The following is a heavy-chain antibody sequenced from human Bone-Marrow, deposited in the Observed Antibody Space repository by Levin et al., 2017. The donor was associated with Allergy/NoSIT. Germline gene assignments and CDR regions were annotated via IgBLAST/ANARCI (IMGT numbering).Heavy chain of an antibody. CDR3: ARGLGGSGFDVSDW. J-gene: IGHJ4*02. Sequence: ASVKVSCAASGFTFRDHSMHWVRQAPGKGLEYVSSINDRGGNAYYADSVKGRFTMYRDDSRQTVFLQMANLRGDDTGIYYCARGLGGSGFDVSDWWGQGTLVTVSS. CDR2: INDRGGNA. V-gene: IGHV3-64*02. CDR1: GFTFRDHS. D-gene: IGHD5-12*01.